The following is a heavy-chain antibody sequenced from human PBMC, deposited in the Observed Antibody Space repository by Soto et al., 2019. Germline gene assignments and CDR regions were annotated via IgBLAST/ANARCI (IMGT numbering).Heavy chain of an antibody. CDR1: GFTFSDYY. CDR3: TRVGRLTTPYYTDY. CDR2: IRNKVMTYTT. D-gene: IGHD2-21*01. J-gene: IGHJ4*02. V-gene: IGHV3-72*01. Sequence: EVQLVESGGGLVQPEGSLRLSCVASGFTFSDYYMDWVRQTPGKGLEWVGRIRNKVMTYTTEYAASVKGRFTVSRDDSRNSLYLQMTSLKTEDTAMDYCTRVGRLTTPYYTDYWGQGTLVTVSS.